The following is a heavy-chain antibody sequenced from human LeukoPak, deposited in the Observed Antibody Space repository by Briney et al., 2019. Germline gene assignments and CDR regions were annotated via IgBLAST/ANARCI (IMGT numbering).Heavy chain of an antibody. V-gene: IGHV4-39*01. J-gene: IGHJ4*02. CDR3: ARQGGSVLHYSDY. CDR1: GGSLSSSRYY. CDR2: IYYSGST. D-gene: IGHD5-12*01. Sequence: SETLSLTCTVSGGSLSSSRYYWGWIRQPPGKGLEWIGSIYYSGSTYYNPSLKSRVTISVDTYKNQFSLKLSSVTAADTAVYYCARQGGSVLHYSDYWGQGTLVTVSS.